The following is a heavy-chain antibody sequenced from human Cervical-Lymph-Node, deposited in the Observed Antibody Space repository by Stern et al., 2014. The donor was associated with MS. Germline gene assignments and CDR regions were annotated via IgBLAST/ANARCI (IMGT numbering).Heavy chain of an antibody. CDR2: IIPSFATS. CDR1: RGTFRTYG. J-gene: IGHJ4*02. Sequence: QVQLVQSGAEVRKPGSSVKVSCKASRGTFRTYGVYWLRQAPGQGLEWLGGIIPSFATSNYAQTFRGRVTFYADGSTRTVSLEMSSLRSDDTAVDYCAREFYDSSGFYFDYWGQGTLVIVSS. D-gene: IGHD3-22*01. CDR3: AREFYDSSGFYFDY. V-gene: IGHV1-69*01.